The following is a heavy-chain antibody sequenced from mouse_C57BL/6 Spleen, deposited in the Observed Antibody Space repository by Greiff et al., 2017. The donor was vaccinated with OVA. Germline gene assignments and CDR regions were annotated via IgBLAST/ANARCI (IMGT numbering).Heavy chain of an antibody. D-gene: IGHD4-1*01. CDR3: ARYITGEEGWYFDY. Sequence: EVHLVESGGGLVQPGGSLSLSCAASGFTFTDYYMSWVRQPPGKALEWLGFIRNKANGYTTEYSASVKGRFTISRDNSQSILYLQMNALRAEDSATYYCARYITGEEGWYFDYWGQGTTLTVSS. V-gene: IGHV7-3*01. J-gene: IGHJ2*01. CDR2: IRNKANGYTT. CDR1: GFTFTDYY.